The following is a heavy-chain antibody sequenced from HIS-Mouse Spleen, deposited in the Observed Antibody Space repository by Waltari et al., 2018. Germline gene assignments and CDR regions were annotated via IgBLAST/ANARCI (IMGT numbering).Heavy chain of an antibody. CDR2: IYYGGRT. Sequence: QLQLQESGPGLVKPSETLSLTCTVSGGSISSSSYYWGWIRQPPGKGLEVIGSIYYGGRTDCNPSLKRRVTISVDTSKTHFSLKLSSVTAADTAVYYCAREIPYSSSWYDWYFDLWGRCTLVTVSS. D-gene: IGHD6-13*01. V-gene: IGHV4-39*07. CDR3: AREIPYSSSWYDWYFDL. CDR1: GGSISSSSYY. J-gene: IGHJ2*01.